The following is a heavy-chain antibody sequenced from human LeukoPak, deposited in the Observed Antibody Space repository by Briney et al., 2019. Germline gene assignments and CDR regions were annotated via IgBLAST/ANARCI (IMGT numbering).Heavy chain of an antibody. CDR3: ARVPSRYYFDY. J-gene: IGHJ4*02. CDR1: GFTFSGYA. CDR2: ISYDGSNK. V-gene: IGHV3-30*04. Sequence: GGSLRLSCVASGFTFSGYAMHWVRQAPGKGLEWVAVISYDGSNKYYADSVKGRFTISRDNSKNTLYLQMNSLRAEDTAVYYCARVPSRYYFDYWGQGTLVTVSS.